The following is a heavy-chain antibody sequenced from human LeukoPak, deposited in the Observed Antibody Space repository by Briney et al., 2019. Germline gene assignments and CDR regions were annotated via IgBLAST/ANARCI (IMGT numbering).Heavy chain of an antibody. CDR1: GYTLTELS. D-gene: IGHD3-3*01. J-gene: IGHJ3*02. Sequence: ASVKVSCKVSGYTLTELSMHWVRQAPGKGLEWMGGFDPEDGETIYAQKFQGRVTMTEDTSTDTAYMELSSLRSEDTAVYYCATLTIFGVVTGAFDIWAKGQWSPSLQ. CDR3: ATLTIFGVVTGAFDI. V-gene: IGHV1-24*01. CDR2: FDPEDGET.